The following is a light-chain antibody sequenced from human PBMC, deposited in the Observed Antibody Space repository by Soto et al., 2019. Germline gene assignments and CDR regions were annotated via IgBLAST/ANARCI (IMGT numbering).Light chain of an antibody. V-gene: IGLV2-8*01. Sequence: QSALTQPPSASGSPGQSVTISCTGTSTDVGAYNYVSWYQQRPGKAPKLMIFEVTKRPSGVPDRFSGSKSGNTASLTVSGVQADDEADYYCSSYAGSNSFFFGTGTKLTVL. CDR2: EVT. J-gene: IGLJ1*01. CDR3: SSYAGSNSFF. CDR1: STDVGAYNY.